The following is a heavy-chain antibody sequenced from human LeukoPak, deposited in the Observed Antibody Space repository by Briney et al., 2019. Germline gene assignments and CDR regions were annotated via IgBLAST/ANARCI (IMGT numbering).Heavy chain of an antibody. Sequence: SVKVSCKASGGTFSSYAISWVRQAPGQGLEWMGGIIPIFGTANYAQKFQGRVTITADESTSTAYMELRSLRSDDTAVYYCARVGYGEDNWFDPWGQGTLVTVSS. J-gene: IGHJ5*02. D-gene: IGHD4-17*01. CDR1: GGTFSSYA. CDR3: ARVGYGEDNWFDP. V-gene: IGHV1-69*13. CDR2: IIPIFGTA.